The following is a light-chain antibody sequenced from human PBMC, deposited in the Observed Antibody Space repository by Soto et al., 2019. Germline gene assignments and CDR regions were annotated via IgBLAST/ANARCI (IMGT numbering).Light chain of an antibody. V-gene: IGLV1-44*01. J-gene: IGLJ2*01. Sequence: QSVLTQPPSASGTPGQRVTISCSGSSSTTGSIIVNWYRHLPETTPKLLVYSNSQRPSGVPDRFSGSKSGTSASLAISGRQTEDEADYYCAAWDDSLNGLVFGGGTKLTVL. CDR2: SNS. CDR3: AAWDDSLNGLV. CDR1: SSTTGSII.